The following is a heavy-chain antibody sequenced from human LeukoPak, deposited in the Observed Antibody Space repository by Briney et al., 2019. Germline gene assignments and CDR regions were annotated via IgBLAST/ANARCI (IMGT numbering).Heavy chain of an antibody. J-gene: IGHJ5*02. D-gene: IGHD3-3*01. V-gene: IGHV1-8*01. CDR3: AREGGLGTVFGVIT. CDR1: GYTFTSYD. CDR2: MNPNSGNT. Sequence: GASVKVSCKASGYTFTSYDINWVRQASGQGLEWMGWMNPNSGNTGYAQKFQGRVTMTRNTSISTAYMELSSLRSEDTAVYYCAREGGLGTVFGVITWGQGTLVTVSS.